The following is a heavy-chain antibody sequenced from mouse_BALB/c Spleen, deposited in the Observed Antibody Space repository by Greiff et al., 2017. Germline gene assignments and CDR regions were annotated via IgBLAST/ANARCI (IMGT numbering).Heavy chain of an antibody. CDR1: GYSITSDYA. CDR3: ARYWDYFDY. D-gene: IGHD4-1*01. CDR2: ISYSGST. J-gene: IGHJ2*01. V-gene: IGHV3-2*02. Sequence: EVKLIESGPGLVKPSQSLSLTCTVTGYSITSDYAWNWIRQFPGNKLEWMGYISYSGSTSYNPSLKSRISITRDTSKNQFFLQLNSVTTEDTATYYCARYWDYFDYWGQGTTLTVSS.